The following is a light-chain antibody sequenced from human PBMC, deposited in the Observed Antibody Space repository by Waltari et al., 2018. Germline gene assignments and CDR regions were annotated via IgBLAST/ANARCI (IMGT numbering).Light chain of an antibody. CDR1: QGISSY. CDR3: QQLNSYPLFT. V-gene: IGKV1-9*01. CDR2: AAS. J-gene: IGKJ3*01. Sequence: DIQLTQSPSFLSASVGERVTITCRASQGISSYLAWYQQKPGKAPKLLIYAASTLQNGVPSRFSGSGSGTEFTLTISSLQPEDFATYYCQQLNSYPLFTFGPGTKVDIK.